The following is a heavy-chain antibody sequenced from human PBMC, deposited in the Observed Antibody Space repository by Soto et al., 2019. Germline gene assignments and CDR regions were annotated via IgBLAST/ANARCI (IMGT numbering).Heavy chain of an antibody. D-gene: IGHD6-13*01. CDR2: ISYDGSNK. CDR3: ASWEAAAVSEGSYYFDY. J-gene: IGHJ4*02. Sequence: GSLRLSCAASGFTFSSYAMHWVRQAPGKGLEWVAVISYDGSNKYYADSVKGRFTISRDNSKNTLYLQMNSLRAEDTAVYYCASWEAAAVSEGSYYFDYWGQGTLVTVSS. V-gene: IGHV3-30-3*01. CDR1: GFTFSSYA.